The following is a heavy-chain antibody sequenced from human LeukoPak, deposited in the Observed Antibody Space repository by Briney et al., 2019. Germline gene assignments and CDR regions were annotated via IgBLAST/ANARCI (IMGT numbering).Heavy chain of an antibody. CDR3: AKGETLVYTSVNY. Sequence: GGSLRLSCAGSGFTFSNYAMTWVRQAPGKGLEWVSSVSGSGRNTFYPDSVEGRFTISRDNSKNTVCLQMNSLRADDTAVYYCAKGETLVYTSVNYWGQGTLVTVSS. J-gene: IGHJ4*02. CDR2: VSGSGRNT. V-gene: IGHV3-23*01. D-gene: IGHD6-19*01. CDR1: GFTFSNYA.